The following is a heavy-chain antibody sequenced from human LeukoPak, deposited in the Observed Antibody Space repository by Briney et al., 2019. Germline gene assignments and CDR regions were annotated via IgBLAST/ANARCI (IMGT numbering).Heavy chain of an antibody. Sequence: NAGGSLRLSCAASGFTFSSYSMNWVRQAPGKGLEWVSSISSSSSYIYYADSVKGRFTISRDNAKNSLYLQMNSLRAEDTAAYYCARVHDSSGYYFDYWGQGTLVTVSS. J-gene: IGHJ4*02. CDR2: ISSSSSYI. V-gene: IGHV3-21*01. CDR3: ARVHDSSGYYFDY. CDR1: GFTFSSYS. D-gene: IGHD3-22*01.